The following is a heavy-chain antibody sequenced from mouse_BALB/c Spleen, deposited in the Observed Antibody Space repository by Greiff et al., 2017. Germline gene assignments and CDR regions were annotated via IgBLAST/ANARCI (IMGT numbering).Heavy chain of an antibody. CDR1: GFTFSSYA. Sequence: EVLLVESGGGLVKPGGSLKLSCAASGFTFSSYAMSWVRQTPEKRLEWVASISSGGRTYYPDSVKGRFTISRDNARNILYLQMSSRRSEDTAMYYCARGRDYRYDDGGRVLWGQGTTLTVSS. J-gene: IGHJ2*01. V-gene: IGHV5-6-5*01. CDR3: ARGRDYRYDDGGRVL. CDR2: ISSGGRT. D-gene: IGHD2-14*01.